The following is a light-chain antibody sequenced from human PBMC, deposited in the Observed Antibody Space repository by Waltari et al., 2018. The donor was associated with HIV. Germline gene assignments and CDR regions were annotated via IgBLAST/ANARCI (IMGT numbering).Light chain of an antibody. CDR1: NSDVGAYNH. CDR3: CSFTQSHTAV. CDR2: DVY. V-gene: IGLV2-11*01. Sequence: QSALTQPRSVSGSPGQSVTISCPGTNSDVGAYNHVGWYQQYPGKAPKLLIYDVYKRPSGVPDRFSGSKSGNTASLTISGLQAEDEADYHCCSFTQSHTAVFGGGTKLTVL. J-gene: IGLJ2*01.